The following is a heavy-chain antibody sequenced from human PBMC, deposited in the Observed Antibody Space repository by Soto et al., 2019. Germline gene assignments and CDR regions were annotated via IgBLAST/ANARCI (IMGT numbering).Heavy chain of an antibody. Sequence: GRSLRLSCAASGFTFTNAWMSWARKAPGKGLEWVGRLKSKTSAGTVDYAASVKGRFTISRADSKNTPYLQMNSLKTADTAAYYCAKGYHDGSNSHGDDALESWGRGTRVTV. V-gene: IGHV3-15*01. CDR2: LKSKTSAGTV. CDR1: GFTFTNAW. CDR3: AKGYHDGSNSHGDDALES. D-gene: IGHD3-22*01. J-gene: IGHJ3*02.